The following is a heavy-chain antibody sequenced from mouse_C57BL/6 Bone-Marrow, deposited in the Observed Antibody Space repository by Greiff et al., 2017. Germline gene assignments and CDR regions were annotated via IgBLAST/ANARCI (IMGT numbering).Heavy chain of an antibody. CDR2: IRNKANGYTT. D-gene: IGHD4-1*01. CDR3: ARYTWEDYFDG. Sequence: EVQLVESGGGLVQPGGSLSLSCAASGFTFTDYYMSWVRQPPGKALEWLGFIRNKANGYTTEYSASVKGRFTISRDTSQSILYLQMYALRAEDSATYYSARYTWEDYFDGGGQGTTLTVSS. V-gene: IGHV7-3*01. J-gene: IGHJ2*01. CDR1: GFTFTDYY.